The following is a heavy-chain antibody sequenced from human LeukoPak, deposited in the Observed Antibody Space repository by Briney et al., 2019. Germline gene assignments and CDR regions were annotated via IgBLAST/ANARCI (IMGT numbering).Heavy chain of an antibody. D-gene: IGHD5-12*01. CDR1: GGTFSSYA. CDR3: GRVLDGGYDFYYYYGMD. J-gene: IGHJ6*02. Sequence: ASVKVSCKASGGTFSSYAISWVRQAPGQGLEWMGWISAYNGNTNYAQKLQGRVTMTTDTSTSTAYMELRSLRSDDTAVYYCGRVLDGGYDFYYYYGMDFGAKGPTVTVP. CDR2: ISAYNGNT. V-gene: IGHV1-18*01.